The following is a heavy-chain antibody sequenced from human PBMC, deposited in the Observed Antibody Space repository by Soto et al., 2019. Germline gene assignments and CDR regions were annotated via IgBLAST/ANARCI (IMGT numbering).Heavy chain of an antibody. CDR1: EFTFNIYG. V-gene: IGHV3-30*03. J-gene: IGHJ6*02. D-gene: IGHD5-18*01. Sequence: GGSLRLSCAASEFTFNIYGMHWVRQAPDKGLEWVAVISFDGMIKYYAESVKGRFTISRDNFKNTVYLQMNSLRAEDTAVYYCARVSPTATPDTYYYSGLDVWGQGTTVTVSS. CDR3: ARVSPTATPDTYYYSGLDV. CDR2: ISFDGMIK.